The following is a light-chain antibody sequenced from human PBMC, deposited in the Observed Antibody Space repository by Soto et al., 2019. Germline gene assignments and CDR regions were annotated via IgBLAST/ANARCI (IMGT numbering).Light chain of an antibody. Sequence: GASSDVGGYNYVSWYQQHPGKAPKLMIYEVSNRPSGVSNRFSGSKSGNTASLTISGLQAEDEADYYCSSYTTANTYVFGTGTKVT. V-gene: IGLV2-14*01. CDR3: SSYTTANTYV. CDR2: EVS. CDR1: SSDVGGYNY. J-gene: IGLJ1*01.